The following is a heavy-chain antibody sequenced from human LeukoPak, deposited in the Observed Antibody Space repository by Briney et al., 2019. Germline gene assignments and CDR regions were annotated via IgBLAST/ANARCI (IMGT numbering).Heavy chain of an antibody. V-gene: IGHV4-39*01. D-gene: IGHD2-2*01. CDR1: GRSMGSSSYY. J-gene: IGHJ4*02. CDR2: IYYTGNA. Sequence: PSETLSLTCTVSGRSMGSSSYYCPWIRQPPGKGLEWIASIYYTGNAFYNWSLKSRTTISVDTSKNQFSLEVDSVTATDTMVYYGSLQLNTSGVYAGFFDSWGQGALVTVSS. CDR3: SLQLNTSGVYAGFFDS.